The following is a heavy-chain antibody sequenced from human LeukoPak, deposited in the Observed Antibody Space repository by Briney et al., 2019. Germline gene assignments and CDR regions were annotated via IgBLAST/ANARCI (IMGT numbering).Heavy chain of an antibody. J-gene: IGHJ4*02. CDR1: GGSISSYY. Sequence: SETLSLTCTVSGGSISSYYWSWIRQPPGKGLEWIGYIYYSGSTNYNPSLKSRVTISVVTSKNQFSLKLSSVTAADTAVYYCARSGRGYSYGTFDYWGQGTLVTVSS. CDR2: IYYSGST. D-gene: IGHD5-18*01. CDR3: ARSGRGYSYGTFDY. V-gene: IGHV4-59*01.